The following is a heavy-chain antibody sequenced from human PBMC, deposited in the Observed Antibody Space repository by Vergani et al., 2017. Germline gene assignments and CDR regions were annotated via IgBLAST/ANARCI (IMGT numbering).Heavy chain of an antibody. CDR1: GGSISSGGYY. D-gene: IGHD2-15*01. V-gene: IGHV4-31*03. J-gene: IGHJ4*02. Sequence: QVQLQESGPGLVKPSQTLSLTCTVSGGSISSGGYYWSWIRQHPGKGLEWIGYIYYSGSTYYNPSLKSRVTISVDTTKNQFSLKLSSVTTADTAVYYCARYGNSGDPAGFDYWGQGTLVTVSS. CDR2: IYYSGST. CDR3: ARYGNSGDPAGFDY.